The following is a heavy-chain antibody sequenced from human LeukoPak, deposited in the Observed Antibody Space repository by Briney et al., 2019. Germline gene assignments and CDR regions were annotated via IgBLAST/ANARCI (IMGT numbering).Heavy chain of an antibody. J-gene: IGHJ4*02. V-gene: IGHV4-30-4*08. Sequence: PSETLSLTCTVPGGSISSGDYYWSWIRQPPGKGLEWIGYIYYSGSTYYNPSLKSRVTISVDTSKNQFSLKLSSVTAADTAVYYCARDGVFYYDSSGYSFFDYWGQGTLVTVSS. D-gene: IGHD3-22*01. CDR1: GGSISSGDYY. CDR2: IYYSGST. CDR3: ARDGVFYYDSSGYSFFDY.